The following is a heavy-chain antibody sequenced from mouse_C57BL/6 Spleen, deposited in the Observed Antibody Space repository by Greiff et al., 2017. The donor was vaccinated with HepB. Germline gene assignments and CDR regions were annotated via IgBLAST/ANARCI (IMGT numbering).Heavy chain of an antibody. J-gene: IGHJ3*01. Sequence: VQLKESGAELVRPGASVKLSCTASGFNIKDDYMHWVKQRPEQGLEWIGWIDPENGDTEYASKFQGKATITADTSSNTAYLQHSSLTSEDTAVYYCATRYYGSPTGFAYWGQGTLVTVSA. CDR1: GFNIKDDY. V-gene: IGHV14-4*01. CDR3: ATRYYGSPTGFAY. D-gene: IGHD1-1*01. CDR2: IDPENGDT.